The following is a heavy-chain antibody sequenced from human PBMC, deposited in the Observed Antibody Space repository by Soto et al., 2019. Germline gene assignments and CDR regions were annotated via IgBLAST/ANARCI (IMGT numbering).Heavy chain of an antibody. D-gene: IGHD2-15*01. CDR3: ARADCSGGSCPNDH. CDR1: GGSISSYY. CDR2: IYYSGST. V-gene: IGHV4-59*01. J-gene: IGHJ5*02. Sequence: SETLSLTCTVSGGSISSYYWSWIRQPPGKGLEWIGYIYYSGSTNYNPSLKSRVTISVDTPKNQFSLKLSSVTAADTAVYYCARADCSGGSCPNDHWGQGTLVTVSS.